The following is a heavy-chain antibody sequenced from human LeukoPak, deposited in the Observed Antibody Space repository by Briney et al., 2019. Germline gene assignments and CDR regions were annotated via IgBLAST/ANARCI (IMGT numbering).Heavy chain of an antibody. J-gene: IGHJ3*02. CDR1: GFTLSTYW. V-gene: IGHV3-7*01. D-gene: IGHD1-20*01. CDR3: ARDDYNWNVGAFHI. CDR2: IKQDGSEK. Sequence: LPGGSLRLSCAASGFTLSTYWMSWVRQAPGKGLEWVANIKQDGSEKYYVDSVKGRFTISRDNAKKSLYLQMNSLRAEDTAVYYCARDDYNWNVGAFHIWGQGTMVTVSS.